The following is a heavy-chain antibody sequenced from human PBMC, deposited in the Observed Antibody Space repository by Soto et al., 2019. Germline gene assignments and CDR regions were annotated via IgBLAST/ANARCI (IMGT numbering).Heavy chain of an antibody. V-gene: IGHV1-69*02. D-gene: IGHD2-2*02. CDR2: IIPGLGIA. Sequence: QVQLVQSGAEVKKPGSSVKVSCKASGGTFSSYTISWVRQAPGQGLEWMGRIIPGLGIANYAQKFQGRVTITADKSTMTACMELSSLRSEDTAVYYSAMEYCSSTSGYREYWGQGTLVTVSS. CDR1: GGTFSSYT. J-gene: IGHJ4*02. CDR3: AMEYCSSTSGYREY.